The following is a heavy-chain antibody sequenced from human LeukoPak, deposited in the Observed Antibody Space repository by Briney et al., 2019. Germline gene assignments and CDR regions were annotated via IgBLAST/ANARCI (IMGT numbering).Heavy chain of an antibody. J-gene: IGHJ4*02. CDR1: GGSISSYY. Sequence: SETLSLTCTVPGGSISSYYWSWIRQPPGKGREWIGYIYYSGSTNYNPSLKSRVTISVDTSKNQFSLKLSSVTAADTAVYYCARVTSSGYSSLYYFDYWGQGTLVTVSS. CDR2: IYYSGST. V-gene: IGHV4-59*01. D-gene: IGHD3-22*01. CDR3: ARVTSSGYSSLYYFDY.